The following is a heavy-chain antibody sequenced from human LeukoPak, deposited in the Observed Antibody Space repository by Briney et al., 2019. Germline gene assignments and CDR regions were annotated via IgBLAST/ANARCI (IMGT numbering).Heavy chain of an antibody. V-gene: IGHV3-7*01. Sequence: GGSLRLSCAASGFSFTAYAMSWFRQTPGKGLEWVANIHDDGRVTNYVDSVKGRFTISRDNARNSVYLQTNSLRVEDTSLYYCARGRGWVDHWGQGILVTVSS. J-gene: IGHJ4*02. CDR2: IHDDGRVT. CDR1: GFSFTAYA. CDR3: ARGRGWVDH. D-gene: IGHD3-16*01.